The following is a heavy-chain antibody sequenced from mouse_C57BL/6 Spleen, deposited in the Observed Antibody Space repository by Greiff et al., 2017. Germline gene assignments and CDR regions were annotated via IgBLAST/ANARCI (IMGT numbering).Heavy chain of an antibody. V-gene: IGHV1-12*01. Sequence: LQQSGAVLVRPGASVKMSCKASGYTFTSYNMHWVKQTPRQGLEWIGAIYPGNGDTSYNQKFKGKATLTVDKSSSTAYMQLSSLTSEDSAVYFCEKGNYGSSPSYAMDCWGQGTSVTVAS. CDR3: EKGNYGSSPSYAMDC. CDR2: IYPGNGDT. D-gene: IGHD1-1*01. J-gene: IGHJ4*01. CDR1: GYTFTSYN.